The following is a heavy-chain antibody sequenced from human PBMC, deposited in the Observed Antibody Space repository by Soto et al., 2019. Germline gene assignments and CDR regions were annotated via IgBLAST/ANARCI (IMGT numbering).Heavy chain of an antibody. CDR1: GFTFSSYA. CDR3: AKDLYYDSSGYSNWFDP. Sequence: GGSLRLSCAASGFTFSSYAISWGRQAPGKGLEWVSAISGSGGSTYYADSVKGRFTISRDNSKNTLYLQMNSLRAEDTAVYYCAKDLYYDSSGYSNWFDPWGQGTLVTVSS. CDR2: ISGSGGST. V-gene: IGHV3-23*01. J-gene: IGHJ5*02. D-gene: IGHD3-22*01.